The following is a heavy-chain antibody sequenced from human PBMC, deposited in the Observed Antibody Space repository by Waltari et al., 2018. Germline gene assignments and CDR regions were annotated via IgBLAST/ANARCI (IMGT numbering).Heavy chain of an antibody. CDR2: LKQDVSEK. V-gene: IGHV3-7*01. CDR1: GFTLSSYW. J-gene: IGHJ6*02. CDR3: ARDPRGGWFAPYYYYGMDV. Sequence: EVKLMESGGGLVQPGGSLRLSCAASGFTLSSYWMSWVRQAPGKGLEWVANLKQDVSEKSYVDSVKCRFTISRDNIKNSLYLQMNSLRAEDTAVYYCARDPRGGWFAPYYYYGMDVWGQGTTVTVSS. D-gene: IGHD6-19*01.